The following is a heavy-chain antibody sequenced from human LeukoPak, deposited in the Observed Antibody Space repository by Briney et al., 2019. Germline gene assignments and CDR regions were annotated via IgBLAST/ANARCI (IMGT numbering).Heavy chain of an antibody. D-gene: IGHD6-13*01. CDR1: GFTFSDYY. V-gene: IGHV3-11*04. J-gene: IGHJ4*02. Sequence: GGSLRLSCAASGFTFSDYYMSWIRQAPGKGLEWVSYISSSGNTTYHADSVKGRFTISRDDAKNSLYLQMSSLRAEDTAVYYCAKDGGSSWYFDYWGQGTLVTVSS. CDR3: AKDGGSSWYFDY. CDR2: ISSSGNTT.